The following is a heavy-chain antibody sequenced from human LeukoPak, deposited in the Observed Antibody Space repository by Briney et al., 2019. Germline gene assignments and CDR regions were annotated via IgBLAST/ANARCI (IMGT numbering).Heavy chain of an antibody. CDR1: GFTFSSYS. J-gene: IGHJ3*02. CDR2: ISSSSSYI. V-gene: IGHV3-21*01. CDR3: AREGAAAGTEAFDI. D-gene: IGHD6-13*01. Sequence: GGSLRLSCAASGFTFSSYSMNWVRQAPGKGLEWVSSISSSSSYIYYADSVKGRFTTSRDNAQNSLYLQMNSLRAEDTAVYYCAREGAAAGTEAFDIWGRGTMVTVSS.